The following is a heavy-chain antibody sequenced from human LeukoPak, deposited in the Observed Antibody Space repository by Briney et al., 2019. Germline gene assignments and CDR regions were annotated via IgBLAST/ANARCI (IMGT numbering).Heavy chain of an antibody. V-gene: IGHV3-30*04. D-gene: IGHD3-10*01. J-gene: IGHJ4*02. CDR3: AINPRRITMVRGGY. Sequence: GGSLRLSCAASGFTFSSYAMHWVRQAPGKGLEWVAVISYDGSNKYYADSVKGRFTISRDNSKNTLYLQMNSLRAEDTAVYYCAINPRRITMVRGGYWGQGTLVTVSS. CDR2: ISYDGSNK. CDR1: GFTFSSYA.